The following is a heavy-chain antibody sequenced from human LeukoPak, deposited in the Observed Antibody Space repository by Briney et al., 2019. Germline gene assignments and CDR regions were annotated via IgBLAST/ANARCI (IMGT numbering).Heavy chain of an antibody. CDR3: ARGITMVRDSYYGMDV. J-gene: IGHJ6*02. D-gene: IGHD3-10*01. CDR2: IYYSGST. CDR1: GGSISSSSYY. Sequence: PSETLSLTCTVSGGSISSSSYYWGWIRQPPGKGLEWIGSIYYSGSTYYNPSLKSRVTISVDTSKNQFSLKLSSVTAADTAVYYCARGITMVRDSYYGMDVWGQGTTVTVSS. V-gene: IGHV4-39*07.